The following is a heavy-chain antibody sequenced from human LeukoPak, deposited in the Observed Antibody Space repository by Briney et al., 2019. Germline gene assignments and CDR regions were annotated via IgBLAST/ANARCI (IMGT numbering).Heavy chain of an antibody. CDR2: INPNSGGT. V-gene: IGHV1-2*02. J-gene: IGHJ4*02. Sequence: ASVKVSCKASGYTFTGYYMHWVRQAPGQGLEWMGWINPNSGGTNYAQKFHGRVTMTRDTSTTTAYLELSRLRSDETAVYYCATDGWVVTTGARAIYFVYWGEGNLVTVSS. CDR3: ATDGWVVTTGARAIYFVY. D-gene: IGHD2-8*02. CDR1: GYTFTGYY.